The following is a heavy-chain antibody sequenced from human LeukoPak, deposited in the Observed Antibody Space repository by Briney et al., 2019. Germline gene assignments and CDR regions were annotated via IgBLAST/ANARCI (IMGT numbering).Heavy chain of an antibody. V-gene: IGHV1-69*04. CDR3: ARDDSSPY. D-gene: IGHD3-22*01. CDR2: IIPILGIA. J-gene: IGHJ4*02. CDR1: GYTFTRHG. Sequence: SVKVSCKASGYTFTRHGFSWVRQAPGQGLEWMGRIIPILGIANYAQKFQGRVTITADKSTSTAYMELSSLRSEDTAVYYCARDDSSPYWGQGTLVTVSS.